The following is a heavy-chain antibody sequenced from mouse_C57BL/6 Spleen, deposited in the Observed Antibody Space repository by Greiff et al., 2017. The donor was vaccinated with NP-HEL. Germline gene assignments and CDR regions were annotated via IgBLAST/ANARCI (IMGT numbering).Heavy chain of an antibody. CDR2: IYPRSGNT. J-gene: IGHJ1*03. V-gene: IGHV1-81*01. CDR1: GYTFTSYG. D-gene: IGHD2-1*01. CDR3: ARWGGNSSYWYFDV. Sequence: VQLQESGAELARPGASVKLSCKASGYTFTSYGISWVKQRTGQGLEWIGEIYPRSGNTYYNEKFKGKATLTADKSSSTAYMELRSLTSEDSAVYFCARWGGNSSYWYFDVWGTGTTVTVSS.